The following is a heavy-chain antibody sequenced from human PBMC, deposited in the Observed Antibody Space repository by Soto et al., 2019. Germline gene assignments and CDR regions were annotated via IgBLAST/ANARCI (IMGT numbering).Heavy chain of an antibody. J-gene: IGHJ3*02. V-gene: IGHV4-59*01. D-gene: IGHD2-2*01. CDR3: ARDGCSSTSCYLSIPGAFDI. Sequence: SETLSLTCTVSGGSISSYYWSWIRQPPGKGLEWIGYIYYSGSTNYNPSLKSRVTISVDTSKNQFSLKLSSVTAADTAVYYCARDGCSSTSCYLSIPGAFDIWGQGTMVTVSS. CDR1: GGSISSYY. CDR2: IYYSGST.